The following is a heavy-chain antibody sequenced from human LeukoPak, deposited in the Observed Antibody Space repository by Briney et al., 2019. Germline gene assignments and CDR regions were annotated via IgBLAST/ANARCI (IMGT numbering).Heavy chain of an antibody. CDR2: INHSGST. Sequence: PSETLSLTCAVYGGSFSGCYWSWIRQPPGKGLEWIGEINHSGSTNYNPSLKSRVTISVDTSKNQFSLKLSSVTAAVTAVYYCARGVAGTTFLSDYWGQGTLVTVSS. V-gene: IGHV4-34*01. CDR1: GGSFSGCY. J-gene: IGHJ4*02. CDR3: ARGVAGTTFLSDY. D-gene: IGHD1-7*01.